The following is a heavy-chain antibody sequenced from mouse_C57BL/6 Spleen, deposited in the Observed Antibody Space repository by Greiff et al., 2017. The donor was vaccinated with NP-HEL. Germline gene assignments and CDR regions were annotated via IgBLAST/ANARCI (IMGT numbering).Heavy chain of an antibody. D-gene: IGHD2-5*01. CDR1: GFTFRDYG. V-gene: IGHV5-17*01. CDR2: ISSGSSTI. J-gene: IGHJ4*01. Sequence: EVKLVESGGGLVKPGGSLKLSCAASGFTFRDYGMHWVRQAPEKGLEWVAYISSGSSTIYYADTVKGRFTISRDNAKNTLFLQMTSLRSEHTAMYYCAREGYSNRYYDAMDYWGQGTSVTVSS. CDR3: AREGYSNRYYDAMDY.